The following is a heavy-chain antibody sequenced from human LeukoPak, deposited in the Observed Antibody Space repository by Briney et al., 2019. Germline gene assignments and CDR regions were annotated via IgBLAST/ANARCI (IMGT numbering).Heavy chain of an antibody. CDR1: GFTFSSYA. Sequence: PGGSLRLSCAASGFTFSSYAMSWVRQAPGKGLEWVSAISGSGGSTYYADSVKGRFTISRDNSRNALYLRMNSLRAEDTAVYYCATSGSDYYYGMDVWGQGTTVTVSS. V-gene: IGHV3-23*01. CDR3: ATSGSDYYYGMDV. CDR2: ISGSGGST. J-gene: IGHJ6*02. D-gene: IGHD6-25*01.